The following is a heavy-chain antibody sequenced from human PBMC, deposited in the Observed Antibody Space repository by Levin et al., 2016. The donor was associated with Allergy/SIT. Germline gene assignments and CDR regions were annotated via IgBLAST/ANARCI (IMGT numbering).Heavy chain of an antibody. Sequence: SVKVSCKASGSTFSVYAMTWVRQAPGRGLEWMGGIIPMFGTANYAQKVQGRVTITADESTSTAYMELSSLRSEDTAVYYCARERGSTVTTPGYFDYWGQGTLVTVSS. J-gene: IGHJ4*02. CDR3: ARERGSTVTTPGYFDY. V-gene: IGHV1-69*13. CDR1: GSTFSVYA. CDR2: IIPMFGTA. D-gene: IGHD4-11*01.